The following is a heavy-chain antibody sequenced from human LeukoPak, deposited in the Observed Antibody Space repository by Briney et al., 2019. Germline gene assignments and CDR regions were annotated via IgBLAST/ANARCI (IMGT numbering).Heavy chain of an antibody. CDR1: GFNVETNY. CDR2: IRSGGTT. CDR3: ARSSSRGMDFRH. V-gene: IGHV3-66*01. D-gene: IGHD6-19*01. J-gene: IGHJ1*01. Sequence: PGGSLRLSCVVFGFNVETNYRSWVRQAPGKGLEWVSVIRSGGTTHYADSVKGRFTISRDDSKNTLFLQMTSLRAEDTAAYYCARSSSRGMDFRHWGQGTLVTVSS.